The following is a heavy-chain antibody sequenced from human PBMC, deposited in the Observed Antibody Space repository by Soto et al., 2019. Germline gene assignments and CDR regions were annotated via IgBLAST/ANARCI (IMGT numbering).Heavy chain of an antibody. V-gene: IGHV3-23*01. CDR1: GFPFRGYA. Sequence: GGYRRRSWAASGFPFRGYAMRWRRQAAGKGLERDSAISGNGAEASYAASVSGRITISRDNSRDTLYLHINSLRGDDTAVNYCGKERRGSGWFVCSYWGQGILVTVSS. CDR2: ISGNGAEA. J-gene: IGHJ4*02. CDR3: GKERRGSGWFVCSY. D-gene: IGHD6-19*01.